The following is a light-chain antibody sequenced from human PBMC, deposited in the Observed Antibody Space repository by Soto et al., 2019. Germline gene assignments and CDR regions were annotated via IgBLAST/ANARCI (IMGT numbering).Light chain of an antibody. CDR3: QYYNEWPLT. V-gene: IGKV3-15*01. Sequence: ERVITQIPATLSVSPGAKATLSCRASQTVSNNLAWYQQKPGQAPRLIIYFASTRATGVPARFSGSGSGTEFTLTISNLQSEDSAVYYCQYYNEWPLTFGGGTKLETK. J-gene: IGKJ4*01. CDR1: QTVSNN. CDR2: FAS.